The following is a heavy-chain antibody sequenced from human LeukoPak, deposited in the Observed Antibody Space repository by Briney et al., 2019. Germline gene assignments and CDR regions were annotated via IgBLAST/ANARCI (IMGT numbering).Heavy chain of an antibody. J-gene: IGHJ5*02. CDR3: ASQTTRGYNWFDP. V-gene: IGHV4-59*12. CDR2: IYYSGST. D-gene: IGHD2-15*01. Sequence: SETLSLTCTVSGVSISSYYWSWIRQPPGKGLEWIGYIYYSGSTNYNPSLKSRVTISVDRSKNQFSLKLSSVTAADTAVYYCASQTTRGYNWFDPWGQGTLVTVSS. CDR1: GVSISSYY.